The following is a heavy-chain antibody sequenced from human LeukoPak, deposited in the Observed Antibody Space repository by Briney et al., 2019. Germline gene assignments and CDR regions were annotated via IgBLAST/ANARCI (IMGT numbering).Heavy chain of an antibody. Sequence: PSETLSLTCAVYGGSFSGYYWGWIRQPPGKGLEWIGEINHSGSTNYNPSLKSRVTISVDTSKNQFSLKLSSVTAADTAVYYCARAGYSSSWSSFDPWGQGTLVTVSS. D-gene: IGHD6-13*01. CDR1: GGSFSGYY. CDR2: INHSGST. V-gene: IGHV4-34*01. J-gene: IGHJ5*02. CDR3: ARAGYSSSWSSFDP.